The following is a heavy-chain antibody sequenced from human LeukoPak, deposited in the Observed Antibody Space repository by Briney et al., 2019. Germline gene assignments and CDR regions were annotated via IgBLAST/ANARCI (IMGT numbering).Heavy chain of an antibody. Sequence: SETLSLTCAVYGGSFSGYYSSWIRQPPGKGLEWIGEINHSGSTNYNPSLTSRVTISLDTSKNQFSLKLSSVTAADTAVYYCARRSNYDFWSGLYNWFDPWGQGTLVTVSS. V-gene: IGHV4-34*01. CDR1: GGSFSGYY. D-gene: IGHD3-3*01. CDR2: INHSGST. J-gene: IGHJ5*02. CDR3: ARRSNYDFWSGLYNWFDP.